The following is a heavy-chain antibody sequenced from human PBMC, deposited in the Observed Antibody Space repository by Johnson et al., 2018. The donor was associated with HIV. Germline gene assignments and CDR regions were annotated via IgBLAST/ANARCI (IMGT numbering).Heavy chain of an antibody. V-gene: IGHV3-30*02. J-gene: IGHJ3*02. CDR2: IRYDGSNK. CDR3: AKQYYGSGGSVHAFDI. Sequence: VQLVESGGGVVQPGRSLRLSCAASGFTFSSYGMHWVRQAPGKGLEWVAFIRYDGSNKYYADSVKGRFTISRDSSEKTLYLQMNSLRPEDTAGYYCAKQYYGSGGSVHAFDIWGQGTMVTVSS. D-gene: IGHD3-10*01. CDR1: GFTFSSYG.